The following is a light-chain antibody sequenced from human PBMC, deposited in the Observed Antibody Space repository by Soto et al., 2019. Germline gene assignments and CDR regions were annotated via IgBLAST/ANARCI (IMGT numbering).Light chain of an antibody. Sequence: EIVLTQSPGTLSFSPGDRATLSCRASQSVSSSYLAWYQQKPGQAPRPLIYGASSRATGIPDRFSGGGSGTAFTLTISRLEPEDFAVHYCQQYGSSPRTFGQGTKVEIK. CDR2: GAS. CDR1: QSVSSSY. CDR3: QQYGSSPRT. V-gene: IGKV3-20*01. J-gene: IGKJ1*01.